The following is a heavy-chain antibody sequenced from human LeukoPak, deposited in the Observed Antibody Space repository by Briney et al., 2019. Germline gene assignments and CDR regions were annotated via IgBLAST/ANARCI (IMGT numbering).Heavy chain of an antibody. V-gene: IGHV3-30-3*01. D-gene: IGHD3-10*01. J-gene: IGHJ4*02. CDR2: ISYDGSNK. Sequence: GGSLRLSCAASGFTFSSYAMHWVRQAPGKGLEWVAVISYDGSNKYYADSVKGRFTISRDNAKNSLYLQMNSLRAEDTAVYYCAREKGITMVRGVIGYWGQGTLVTVSS. CDR3: AREKGITMVRGVIGY. CDR1: GFTFSSYA.